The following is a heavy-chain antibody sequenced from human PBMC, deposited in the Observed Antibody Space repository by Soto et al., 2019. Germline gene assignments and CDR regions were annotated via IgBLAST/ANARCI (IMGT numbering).Heavy chain of an antibody. V-gene: IGHV1-8*02. CDR3: ARGWSRHYYYYYMDV. J-gene: IGHJ6*03. Sequence: ASVKVSCKASGYTFTSYGISWVRQAPGQGLEWMGWMNPNSGNTGYAQKFQGRVTMTRNTSISTAYMELSSLRSEDTAVYYCARGWSRHYYYYYMDVWGKGTTVTVSS. CDR2: MNPNSGNT. D-gene: IGHD2-8*02. CDR1: GYTFTSYG.